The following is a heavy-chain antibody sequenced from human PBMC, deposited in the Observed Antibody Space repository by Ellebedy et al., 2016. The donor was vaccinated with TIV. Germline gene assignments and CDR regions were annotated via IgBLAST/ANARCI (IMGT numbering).Heavy chain of an antibody. CDR3: VRGLYGMDV. V-gene: IGHV1-3*04. Sequence: ASVKVSXXASGYTFTRFAIHWVRQAPGQRLEWMGWISTGSGSTKYSQDFQGRVTIARDTSATAAYMELSSLRSEDTAVYYCVRGLYGMDVWGQGTTVTVSS. J-gene: IGHJ6*02. CDR2: ISTGSGST. CDR1: GYTFTRFA.